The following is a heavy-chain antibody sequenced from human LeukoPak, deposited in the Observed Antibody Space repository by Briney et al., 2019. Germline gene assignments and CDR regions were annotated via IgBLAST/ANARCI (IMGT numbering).Heavy chain of an antibody. D-gene: IGHD5-12*01. CDR3: ARGYSGYDRGWAFDM. CDR2: IYHSGST. CDR1: GYTISSGYY. V-gene: IGHV4-38-2*02. Sequence: PSETLSLTCTVSGYTISSGYYWGWIRQAAGKGLEGIGNIYHSGSTYYNPSLKSRVTISVDTSKNHFSLKLSYETAADTAVYYCARGYSGYDRGWAFDMWGEGTMVTVSS. J-gene: IGHJ3*02.